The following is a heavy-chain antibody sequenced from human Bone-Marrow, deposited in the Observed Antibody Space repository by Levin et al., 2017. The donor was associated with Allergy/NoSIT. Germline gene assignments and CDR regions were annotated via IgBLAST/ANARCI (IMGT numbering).Heavy chain of an antibody. Sequence: AGGSLRLSCAASGFTFSSYWMSWVRQAPGKGLEWVANIDQGGSEKYYVESVKGRFTISRDNGDNSLYLQMNSLRAEDTAVYYCARDVLRSCGSSSCSAFDFWGQGTLVTFSS. CDR1: GFTFSSYW. J-gene: IGHJ4*02. CDR2: IDQGGSEK. V-gene: IGHV3-7*04. D-gene: IGHD2-2*01. CDR3: ARDVLRSCGSSSCSAFDF.